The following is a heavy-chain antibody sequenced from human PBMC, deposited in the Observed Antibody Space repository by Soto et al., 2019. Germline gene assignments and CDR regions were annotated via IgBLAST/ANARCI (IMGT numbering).Heavy chain of an antibody. CDR2: IYHSGST. J-gene: IGHJ3*02. Sequence: QLQLQESGSGLVKPSQTLSLTCAVSGGSISSGGYSWSWIRQPPGKGLEWIGYIYHSGSTYYNPSMKSGDTISVDRCKNPFSLKLSSVTAADTAVYYCAREVDAAVGTYAFDIWGQGTMVTVSS. V-gene: IGHV4-30-2*01. CDR1: GGSISSGGYS. D-gene: IGHD5-18*01. CDR3: AREVDAAVGTYAFDI.